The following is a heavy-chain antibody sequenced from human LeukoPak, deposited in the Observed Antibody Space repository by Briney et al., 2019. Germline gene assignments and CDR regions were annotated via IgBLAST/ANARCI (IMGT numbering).Heavy chain of an antibody. Sequence: GGSLRLSCAASGFTFSSYSMNWVRQAPGKGLEWVSYISGSSSTIYYADSVKGRFTISRDNAKNSLYLQMNSLRAEDTAVYYCARDSGGYSYGTHFDYWGQGTLVTVSS. J-gene: IGHJ4*02. CDR3: ARDSGGYSYGTHFDY. V-gene: IGHV3-48*04. CDR1: GFTFSSYS. CDR2: ISGSSSTI. D-gene: IGHD5-18*01.